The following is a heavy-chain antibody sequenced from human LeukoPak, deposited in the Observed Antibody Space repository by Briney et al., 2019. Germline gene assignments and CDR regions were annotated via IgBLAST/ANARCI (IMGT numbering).Heavy chain of an antibody. CDR2: INPNSGGT. V-gene: IGHV1-2*06. Sequence: ASVKVSCKTSGYTFTGYYMHWVRQAPGQGLEWMGRINPNSGGTNYAQKFQGRVTMTRDTSISTAYMELSRLRSDDTAVYYCATDTWGYCDDSGYYRQADYWGQGTLVTVSS. CDR3: ATDTWGYCDDSGYYRQADY. D-gene: IGHD3-22*01. CDR1: GYTFTGYY. J-gene: IGHJ4*02.